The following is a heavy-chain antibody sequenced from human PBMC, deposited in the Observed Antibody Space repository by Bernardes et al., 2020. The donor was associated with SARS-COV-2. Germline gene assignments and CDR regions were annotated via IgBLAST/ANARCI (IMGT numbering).Heavy chain of an antibody. CDR1: GGSFSGYY. J-gene: IGHJ4*02. CDR2: INHSGST. Sequence: SETLSLTCVFYGGSFSGYYWSWIRQPPGKGLEWIGEINHSGSTNYNPSLKSRVTISVDTSKNQFSLKLSSVTAADTAVYYCARGPSRKQLRPFDYWGQGTLVTVSS. D-gene: IGHD6-13*01. V-gene: IGHV4-34*01. CDR3: ARGPSRKQLRPFDY.